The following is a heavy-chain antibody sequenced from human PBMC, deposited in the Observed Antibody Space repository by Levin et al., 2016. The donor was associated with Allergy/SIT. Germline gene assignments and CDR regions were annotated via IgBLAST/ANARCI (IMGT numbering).Heavy chain of an antibody. V-gene: IGHV6-1*01. CDR1: GDSVSSNSAA. CDR3: VRKGVYGDSQRVYYYYMDV. D-gene: IGHD4-17*01. CDR2: TYYRSKWYN. J-gene: IGHJ6*03. Sequence: SETLSLTCAISGDSVSSNSAAWNWIRQSPSRGLEWLGRTYYRSKWYNDYAVSVRSRITINPDTSKNQFSLQLNSVTPEDTAVYYCVRKGVYGDSQRVYYYYMDVWGKGTMVTVSS.